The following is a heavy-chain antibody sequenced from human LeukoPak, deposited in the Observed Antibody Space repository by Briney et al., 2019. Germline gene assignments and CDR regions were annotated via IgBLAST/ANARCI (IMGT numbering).Heavy chain of an antibody. CDR2: LYTGGNT. CDR3: SRSSTYYGSFDP. D-gene: IGHD3-3*01. CDR1: GVSITSDY. Sequence: SETLSLTCTVSGVSITSDYWSWIRQPPGKGLEWIGFLYTGGNTIYNPSLKSRVTISVDTSKNQFSLKLTSVTAAVTAVYYCSRSSTYYGSFDPWGQGTLVTVSS. J-gene: IGHJ5*02. V-gene: IGHV4-4*09.